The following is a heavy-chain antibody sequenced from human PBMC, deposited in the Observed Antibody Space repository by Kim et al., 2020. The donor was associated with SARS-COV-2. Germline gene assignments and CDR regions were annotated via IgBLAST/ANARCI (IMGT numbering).Heavy chain of an antibody. CDR1: GFTFSSYA. J-gene: IGHJ3*02. V-gene: IGHV3-23*01. Sequence: GGSLRLSCAASGFTFSSYAMSWVRQAPGKGLEWVSAISGSGGSTYYADSVKGRFTISRDNSKNTLYMQMNSLRAEDTAVYYCAKGGPDYDFWCGYYHDAFDIWGQGTMVTVSS. D-gene: IGHD3-3*01. CDR3: AKGGPDYDFWCGYYHDAFDI. CDR2: ISGSGGST.